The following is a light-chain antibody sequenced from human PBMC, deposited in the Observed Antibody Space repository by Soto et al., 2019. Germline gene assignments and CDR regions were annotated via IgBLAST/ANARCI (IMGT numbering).Light chain of an antibody. V-gene: IGKV3-20*01. J-gene: IGKJ1*01. CDR3: HQRQSWPRT. CDR1: QSVSRSD. Sequence: EIVLTQSPGTVSLSPGERATLSCRASQSVSRSDLAWYQHKPGQPPRLLIYGTSSRAAGIPARFSASGTGTDFTLTISDVQPEDFAVYYCHQRQSWPRTFGQGTKVDIK. CDR2: GTS.